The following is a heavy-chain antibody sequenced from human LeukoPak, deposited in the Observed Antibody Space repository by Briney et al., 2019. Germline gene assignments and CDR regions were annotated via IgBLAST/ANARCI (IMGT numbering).Heavy chain of an antibody. CDR1: GGSISSSY. V-gene: IGHV4-59*01. Sequence: PSETLSLTCTVSGGSISSSYWCWIRQPPGKGLEWIGYIYYSGNTNYNPSLKSRVTISIDTSKNQFSLKPNSVTAADTAVYYCARGLTTFDYWGQGTLVTVSS. CDR2: IYYSGNT. CDR3: ARGLTTFDY. J-gene: IGHJ4*02. D-gene: IGHD4-11*01.